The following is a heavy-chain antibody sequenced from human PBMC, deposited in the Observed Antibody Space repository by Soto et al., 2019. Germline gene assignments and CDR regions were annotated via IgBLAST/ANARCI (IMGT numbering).Heavy chain of an antibody. V-gene: IGHV4-30-2*01. D-gene: IGHD3-22*01. Sequence: SETLSLTCAVSGDSISSGGFSWSWIRQPPGKGLEWIGYIYHSGSSFYNPSLKSRVTISVDGSKNQFSLKLTSVTAADTAVYYCARLGGFYQAFDSWGQGTLVTVSS. J-gene: IGHJ4*02. CDR3: ARLGGFYQAFDS. CDR1: GDSISSGGFS. CDR2: IYHSGSS.